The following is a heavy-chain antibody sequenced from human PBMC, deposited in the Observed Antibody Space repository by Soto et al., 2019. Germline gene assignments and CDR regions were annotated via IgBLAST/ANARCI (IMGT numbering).Heavy chain of an antibody. Sequence: PGGSLRLSCAASGFTFSSYAMSWVRQAPGKGLEWVSAISGSGGSTYYADSVKGRFTISRDNSKNTLYLQMNSLRAEDSAVYYCEKDRTAAHYGSGMFDYWGQGTLVTVSS. D-gene: IGHD3-10*01. CDR3: EKDRTAAHYGSGMFDY. V-gene: IGHV3-23*01. CDR2: ISGSGGST. CDR1: GFTFSSYA. J-gene: IGHJ4*02.